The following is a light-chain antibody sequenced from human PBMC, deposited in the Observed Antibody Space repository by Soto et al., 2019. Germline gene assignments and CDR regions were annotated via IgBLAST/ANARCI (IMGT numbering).Light chain of an antibody. CDR2: GAS. Sequence: DIQMTQSPSSLSASVGDRVTITCRASQSISSYLNWYRQKPGKAPKLLIYGASNLQSGVPSRFSGSGSETDFNLSISSLEPEDFAIYYCQQSYSTPRTFGQGTKVEIK. J-gene: IGKJ1*01. CDR1: QSISSY. CDR3: QQSYSTPRT. V-gene: IGKV1-39*01.